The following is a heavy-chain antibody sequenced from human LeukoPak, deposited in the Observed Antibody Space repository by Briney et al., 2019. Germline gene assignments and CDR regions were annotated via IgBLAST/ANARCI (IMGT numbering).Heavy chain of an antibody. CDR2: IYGSGGT. D-gene: IGHD3/OR15-3a*01. V-gene: IGHV4-4*07. CDR3: ARNRTSYYGEIPFDV. CDR1: GGAISNFY. Sequence: PSETLSLTCSVSGGAISNFYWSWIRQSAGKGLEWIGQIYGSGGTNYNPSLKSRVTMSTDKSKNQISLRPTPVTAADTAVYYCARNRTSYYGEIPFDVWGQGTMVTVSS. J-gene: IGHJ3*01.